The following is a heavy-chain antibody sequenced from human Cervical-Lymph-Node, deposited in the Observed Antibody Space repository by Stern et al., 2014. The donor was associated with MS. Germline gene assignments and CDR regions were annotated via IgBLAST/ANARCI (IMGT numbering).Heavy chain of an antibody. CDR2: IYNRGST. Sequence: VQLLESGPGLVKPSGTLSLTCAVSGDSISSGHWWSWVRQAPGKGLEGIGEIYNRGSTNYTPSLKSRVTISVDTSKNHFSLQLNSVTAADTAVYYCARNGGNYAFDYWGQGTLVTVSS. J-gene: IGHJ4*02. CDR1: GDSISSGHW. V-gene: IGHV4-4*02. D-gene: IGHD3-16*01. CDR3: ARNGGNYAFDY.